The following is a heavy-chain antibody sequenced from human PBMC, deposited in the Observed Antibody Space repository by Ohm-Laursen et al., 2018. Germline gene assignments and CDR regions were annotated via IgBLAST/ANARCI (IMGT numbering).Heavy chain of an antibody. CDR3: SRDYLSI. CDR1: GFSFSSYW. D-gene: IGHD2/OR15-2a*01. CDR2: INRDGGSE. Sequence: SLRLSCAASGFSFSSYWMAWVRQTPGKGLEWVANINRDGGSESYVDSVQGRFTISRDNAKNLLYLQMNNLRAEDTAMYYCSRDYLSIWGQRTLVTVSS. V-gene: IGHV3-7*01. J-gene: IGHJ3*01.